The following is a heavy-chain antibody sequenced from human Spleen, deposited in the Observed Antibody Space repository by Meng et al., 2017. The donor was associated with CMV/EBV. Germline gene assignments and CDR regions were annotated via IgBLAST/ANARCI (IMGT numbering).Heavy chain of an antibody. CDR3: ASLDCSGDSCFFGY. V-gene: IGHV4-34*01. J-gene: IGHJ4*02. CDR2: IYHSGTT. D-gene: IGHD2-15*01. Sequence: GSMRLSCAVYGGSFSGYYWSWIRQPPGKGLEWIGSIYHSGTTYYNPSLKSRVTISVDTSKNQFSLNLSSVTAADTAMYYCASLDCSGDSCFFGYWGQGTPVTVSS. CDR1: GGSFSGYY.